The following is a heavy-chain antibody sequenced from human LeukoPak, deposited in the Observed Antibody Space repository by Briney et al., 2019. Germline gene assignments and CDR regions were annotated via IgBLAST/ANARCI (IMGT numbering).Heavy chain of an antibody. CDR3: ARSLTMAPQYYGMDV. J-gene: IGHJ6*02. D-gene: IGHD3-10*01. Sequence: GGSLRLSCAASGFTFSSYAMSWVRQAPGKGLEWVSAISDSGESTYYADSVKGRFTISRGNSKNTLYLQMNSLRAEDTAVYYCARSLTMAPQYYGMDVWGQGTTVTVSS. CDR1: GFTFSSYA. CDR2: ISDSGEST. V-gene: IGHV3-23*01.